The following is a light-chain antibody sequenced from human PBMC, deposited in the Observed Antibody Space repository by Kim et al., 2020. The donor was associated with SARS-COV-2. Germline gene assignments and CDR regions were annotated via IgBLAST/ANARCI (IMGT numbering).Light chain of an antibody. CDR3: HQYNNWPPGGT. CDR1: QIVPTN. V-gene: IGKV3-15*01. CDR2: GAS. Sequence: EIVMTQSPATLSVSPGGRATLSCRASQIVPTNLAWYQQKPGQAPRLLIYGASTRATGIPARFSGSGSGTEFTLTINSLQPEDFGVYYCHQYNNWPPGGTFGQGTKVDIK. J-gene: IGKJ1*01.